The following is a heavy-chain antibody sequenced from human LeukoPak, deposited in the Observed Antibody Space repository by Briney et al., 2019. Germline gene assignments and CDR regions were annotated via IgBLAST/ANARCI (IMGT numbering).Heavy chain of an antibody. CDR1: GGSISSGGYY. D-gene: IGHD6-13*01. CDR3: ARETAAAGAFDI. J-gene: IGHJ3*02. CDR2: IYYSGST. V-gene: IGHV4-31*03. Sequence: PSETLSLTCTVSGGSISSGGYYWSCIRQHPGKGLEWIGYIYYSGSTYYNPSLNSRVTISVDTSKNQFSLKLSSVTAAYTAVYYCARETAAAGAFDIWGQGTMVTVSS.